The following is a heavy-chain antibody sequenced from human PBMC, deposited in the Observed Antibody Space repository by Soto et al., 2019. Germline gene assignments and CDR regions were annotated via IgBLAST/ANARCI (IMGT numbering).Heavy chain of an antibody. CDR2: IIPFFDTA. Sequence: ASVKVACKASGGTFSSYACSWVRQAPGQGLEWMGDIIPFFDTADYAQKFQGRVTITADESTSTAYMELSSLRSEDTAVYYCARDSGYSYGPIDYWGQGTLVTSPQ. D-gene: IGHD5-18*01. J-gene: IGHJ4*02. CDR1: GGTFSSYA. V-gene: IGHV1-69*13. CDR3: ARDSGYSYGPIDY.